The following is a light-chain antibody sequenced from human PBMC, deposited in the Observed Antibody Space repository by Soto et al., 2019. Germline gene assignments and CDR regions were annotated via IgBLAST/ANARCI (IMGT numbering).Light chain of an antibody. J-gene: IGLJ3*02. Sequence: QSVLTQPPSASGTPGQRVTISCSGSSSNIGSNYVYWYQQLPGTAPKRLIYRNNQRPSGVPDRFSGSKSGTSASLAISGLRSEDEADYYCAAWDDSLSGSWVFGGGTKVTVL. CDR2: RNN. CDR1: SSNIGSNY. CDR3: AAWDDSLSGSWV. V-gene: IGLV1-47*01.